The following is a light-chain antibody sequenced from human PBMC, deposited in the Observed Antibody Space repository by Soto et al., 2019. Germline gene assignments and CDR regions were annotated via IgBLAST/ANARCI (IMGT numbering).Light chain of an antibody. V-gene: IGKV1-39*01. Sequence: DIQMPQSPSSLSASVGDRVTITCRASQSISTYLHWYQQNPGKAPRVLISSASTLQSGVPSRFSGSGSGTEFTLTISSLQPEDFATYYCQQSYSNVMYTFGQGTKVDIK. CDR2: SAS. J-gene: IGKJ2*01. CDR3: QQSYSNVMYT. CDR1: QSISTY.